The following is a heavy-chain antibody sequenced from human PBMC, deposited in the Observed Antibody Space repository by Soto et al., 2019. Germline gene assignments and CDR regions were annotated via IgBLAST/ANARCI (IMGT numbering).Heavy chain of an antibody. D-gene: IGHD2-8*01. J-gene: IGHJ4*01. CDR1: GFTFSTYA. Sequence: GSLRLSCAASGFTFSTYAMSWVRQAPGKGLEWVSVIYYSGSNRYYGDAVKGRFTISRDNSKSTLYLQMSSLRAEDTAVYYCARAFCTNGVCYYFFDYWGHGTLVTV. CDR2: IYYSGSNR. V-gene: IGHV3-23*05. CDR3: ARAFCTNGVCYYFFDY.